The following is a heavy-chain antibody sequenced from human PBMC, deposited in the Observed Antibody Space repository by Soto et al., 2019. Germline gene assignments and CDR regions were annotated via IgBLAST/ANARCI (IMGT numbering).Heavy chain of an antibody. CDR3: ERGPDVDI. J-gene: IGHJ3*02. CDR1: GFTFNSYS. V-gene: IGHV3-21*01. CDR2: ISSSSSYI. Sequence: PGGSLRLCSAASGFTFNSYSMNSLRQAPGKGLAGASSISSSSSYISYADSVKGPFPISRDNSKHSLYLQMNSLRDEATAVYYFERGPDVDIWGKGTMVTV.